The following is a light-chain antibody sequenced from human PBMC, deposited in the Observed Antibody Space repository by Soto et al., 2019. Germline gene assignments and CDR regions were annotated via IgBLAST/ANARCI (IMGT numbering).Light chain of an antibody. J-gene: IGKJ1*01. CDR3: QQDNVGRT. Sequence: PGERATLSCTASENVVANLAWCQQKTGQAPRLLIYATSRRASDIPARFTGSGSGTEFTLTISSLQSDDFAVYYCQQDNVGRTFGQWTTVEVK. CDR2: ATS. V-gene: IGKV3-15*01. CDR1: ENVVAN.